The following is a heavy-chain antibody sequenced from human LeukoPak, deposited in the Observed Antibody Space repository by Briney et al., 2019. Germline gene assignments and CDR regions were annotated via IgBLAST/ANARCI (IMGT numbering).Heavy chain of an antibody. Sequence: GGSLRLSCAASGFTLSSYEMNWVRQAPGKGLEWVSYISSSGSTIYYADSVKGRFTISRDNAKNSLYLQMNSLRAEDTAVYYCARVHYDILTGYYGWFDPWGQGTLVTVSS. CDR2: ISSSGSTI. CDR1: GFTLSSYE. V-gene: IGHV3-48*03. D-gene: IGHD3-9*01. CDR3: ARVHYDILTGYYGWFDP. J-gene: IGHJ5*02.